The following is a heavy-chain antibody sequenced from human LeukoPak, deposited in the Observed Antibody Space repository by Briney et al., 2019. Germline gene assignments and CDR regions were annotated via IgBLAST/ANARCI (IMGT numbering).Heavy chain of an antibody. J-gene: IGHJ4*02. Sequence: SAVTVTFQACGYTFTDYYMHWVRPPAAQGLEWMGRIIPIFGTANYAQKFQGRVTITTDESTSTAYMELSSLRSEDTAVYYCARDTHYYDSSGYYPYWGQGTLVTVSS. CDR2: IIPIFGTA. D-gene: IGHD3-22*01. V-gene: IGHV1-69*05. CDR1: GYTFTDYY. CDR3: ARDTHYYDSSGYYPY.